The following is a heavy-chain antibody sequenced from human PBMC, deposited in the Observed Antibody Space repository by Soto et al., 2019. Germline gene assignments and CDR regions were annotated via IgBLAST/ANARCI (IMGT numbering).Heavy chain of an antibody. V-gene: IGHV3-48*03. CDR2: ISSTGSTI. CDR1: GFIFSSYE. CDR3: ARGAGIVAPEPNDY. J-gene: IGHJ4*02. Sequence: EVQLVESGGGLVQPGGSLRLSCAASGFIFSSYEMNWVRQAPGKGLEWVSYISSTGSTIYYADSMKGRFTVSRDNDKNSLYLQVNSLRAEDTAVYYCARGAGIVAPEPNDYWGQGTLVTVSS. D-gene: IGHD3-22*01.